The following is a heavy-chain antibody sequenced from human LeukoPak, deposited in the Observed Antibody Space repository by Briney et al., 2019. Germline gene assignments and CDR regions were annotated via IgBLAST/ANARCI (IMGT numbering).Heavy chain of an antibody. CDR1: GGSISNYY. CDR2: IYYSGST. Sequence: SETLSLTCTVSGGSISNYYWTWIRQPPGKGLEWIGYIYYSGSTNYNPSLKSRVTISVDTSKNQFSLKLSSVTAADTAAYYCARHRASLFDRWGQGTLVTVSS. J-gene: IGHJ5*02. CDR3: ARHRASLFDR. V-gene: IGHV4-59*08.